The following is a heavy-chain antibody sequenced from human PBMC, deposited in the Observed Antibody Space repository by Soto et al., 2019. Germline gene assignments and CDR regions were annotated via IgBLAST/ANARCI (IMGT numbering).Heavy chain of an antibody. CDR3: ARNFDIAATGTAFDS. Sequence: PSETLSLTCIVSGGSISGRYWSWSRLPAGRRLQWVGRIYISGTTNYNPSLKSRVRMSVDTDRNSFSLRLDSVTAADTAVYYCARNFDIAATGTAFDSWGRGVLVTVSS. V-gene: IGHV4-4*07. CDR2: IYISGTT. D-gene: IGHD6-13*01. CDR1: GGSISGRY. J-gene: IGHJ4*02.